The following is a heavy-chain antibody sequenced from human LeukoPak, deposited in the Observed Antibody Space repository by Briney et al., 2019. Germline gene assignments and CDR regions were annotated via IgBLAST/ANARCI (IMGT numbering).Heavy chain of an antibody. CDR1: GFTFSSYA. CDR2: ISYDGSNK. Sequence: GGSLRLSCAASGFTFSSYAMHWVRQAPGKGLEWVAVISYDGSNKYYADSVKGRFTISRDNSKNTLYLQMSSLRAEDTAVYYCAKDRAGSFDYWGQGTLVTVSS. J-gene: IGHJ4*02. CDR3: AKDRAGSFDY. V-gene: IGHV3-30*04. D-gene: IGHD6-13*01.